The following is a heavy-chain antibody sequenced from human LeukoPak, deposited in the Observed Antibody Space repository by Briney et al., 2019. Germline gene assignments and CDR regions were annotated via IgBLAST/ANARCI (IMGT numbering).Heavy chain of an antibody. CDR3: ARDHGGPTAGDY. V-gene: IGHV1-18*01. CDR2: ISVYNGNT. CDR1: GYTFTSYG. Sequence: ASVTVSCKASGYTFTSYGISWVRQAPGQGLEWMGWISVYNGNTNYAQKLQGRVTMTTDTSTSTAYMELRSLRSDDTAVYYCARDHGGPTAGDYWGQGTLVTVSS. D-gene: IGHD3-16*01. J-gene: IGHJ4*02.